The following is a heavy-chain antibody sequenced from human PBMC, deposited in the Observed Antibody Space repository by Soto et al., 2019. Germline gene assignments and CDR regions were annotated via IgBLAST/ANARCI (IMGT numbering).Heavy chain of an antibody. Sequence: GGSLRLSCAASGFTFSSYAMSWVRQAPGKGLEWVSAISGSGGSTYYADSVKGRFTISRDNSKNTLYLQMNSLRAEDTAVYYCAKGSRELGRARVDWCDTWGQGTLVTVS. CDR1: GFTFSSYA. V-gene: IGHV3-23*01. D-gene: IGHD1-26*01. CDR2: ISGSGGST. CDR3: AKGSRELGRARVDWCDT. J-gene: IGHJ5*02.